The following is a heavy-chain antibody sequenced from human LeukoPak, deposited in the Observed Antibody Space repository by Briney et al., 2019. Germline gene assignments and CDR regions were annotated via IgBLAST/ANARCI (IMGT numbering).Heavy chain of an antibody. V-gene: IGHV4-4*07. CDR1: GGSISSYY. D-gene: IGHD2-2*02. CDR3: ARQGEYCSSTSCYTAIDY. Sequence: PSETLSLTCTVSGGSISSYYWSWIRQPAGKGLEWIGRIYTSGSTNYNPSLKSRVTMSVDTSKNQFSLKLSSVTAADTAVYYCARQGEYCSSTSCYTAIDYWGQGTLVTVSS. J-gene: IGHJ4*02. CDR2: IYTSGST.